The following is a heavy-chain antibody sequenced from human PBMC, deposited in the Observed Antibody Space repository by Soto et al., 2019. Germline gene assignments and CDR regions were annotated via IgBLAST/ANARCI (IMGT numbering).Heavy chain of an antibody. J-gene: IGHJ6*02. CDR3: ARDLVGRGVIGYYYYGMDV. D-gene: IGHD3-10*01. Sequence: ESGGGVVQPGRSLRLSCAASGFTFRSSGMHWVRQAPGKGLEWVAVIWYDGSNKYYADSVKGRFTISRDNSKNTLYLQMNGRRAEDTAVYYCARDLVGRGVIGYYYYGMDVWVQGTTVTVSS. CDR1: GFTFRSSG. V-gene: IGHV3-33*01. CDR2: IWYDGSNK.